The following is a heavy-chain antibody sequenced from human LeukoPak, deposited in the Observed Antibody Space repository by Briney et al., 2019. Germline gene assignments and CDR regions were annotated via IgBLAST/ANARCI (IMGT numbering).Heavy chain of an antibody. V-gene: IGHV4-59*01. CDR3: ARGIRPFDY. Sequence: LETLSLTCTVSGGSISSYYWSWIRQPPGKGLEWIGYVHNSGSTNYNPSLKSRVTISVDTSKNQFSLKLSSVTAADTAVYYCARGIRPFDYWGQGTLVTVSS. CDR2: VHNSGST. J-gene: IGHJ4*02. CDR1: GGSISSYY. D-gene: IGHD1-14*01.